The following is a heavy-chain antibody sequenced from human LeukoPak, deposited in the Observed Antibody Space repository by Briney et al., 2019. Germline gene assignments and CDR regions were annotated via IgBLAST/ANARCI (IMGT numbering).Heavy chain of an antibody. CDR1: GITFTSYY. Sequence: ASVKVSCKASGITFTSYYIHWVRQAPGRGLEWMGKINPSGTITNYAPKYQGRVTVTKDTSTNTVYMELSSLRSDDTAVYYCALIAPPHNWGQGTLVTVSS. CDR3: ALIAPPHN. J-gene: IGHJ4*02. CDR2: INPSGTIT. D-gene: IGHD6-13*01. V-gene: IGHV1-46*01.